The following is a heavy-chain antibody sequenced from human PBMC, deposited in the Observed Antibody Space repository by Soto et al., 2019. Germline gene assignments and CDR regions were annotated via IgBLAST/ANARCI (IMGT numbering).Heavy chain of an antibody. J-gene: IGHJ6*02. Sequence: WGSLRLSCAASGFTFSSYGMHWVRQAPGKGLEWVAVIWYDGSNKYYADSVKGRFTISRDNSKNTLYLQMNSLRAEDTAVYYCARDKTYCSGGSCYYYYGMDVWGQGTTVTVSS. CDR2: IWYDGSNK. CDR1: GFTFSSYG. V-gene: IGHV3-33*01. CDR3: ARDKTYCSGGSCYYYYGMDV. D-gene: IGHD2-15*01.